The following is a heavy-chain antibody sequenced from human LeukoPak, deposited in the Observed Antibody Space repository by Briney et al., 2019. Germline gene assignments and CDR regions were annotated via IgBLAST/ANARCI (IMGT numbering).Heavy chain of an antibody. CDR1: GYTFTNYD. J-gene: IGHJ4*02. V-gene: IGHV1-18*01. CDR2: ISANNGNT. Sequence: ASVKVSCRASGYTFTNYDISWVRQAPGQGLEWMGWISANNGNTNYAQKFQGRVIMTTDTSTSTAYMELGSLRSDDTAVYYCAREDCSGGSCYMGDYWGQGTLVTVSP. D-gene: IGHD2-15*01. CDR3: AREDCSGGSCYMGDY.